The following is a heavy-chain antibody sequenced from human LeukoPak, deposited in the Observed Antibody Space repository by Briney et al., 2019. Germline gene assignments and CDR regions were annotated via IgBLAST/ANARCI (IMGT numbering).Heavy chain of an antibody. CDR1: GYSENFYG. CDR2: INPNSGGT. CDR3: ARVPIAVAGLYYFDY. D-gene: IGHD6-19*01. J-gene: IGHJ4*02. Sequence: GASVTVSCKTSGYSENFYGITWVRQAPGQGLEWMGWINPNSGGTNYAQKFQGRVTMTRDTSISTAYMELSRLRSDDTAVYYCARVPIAVAGLYYFDYWGQGTLVTVSS. V-gene: IGHV1-2*02.